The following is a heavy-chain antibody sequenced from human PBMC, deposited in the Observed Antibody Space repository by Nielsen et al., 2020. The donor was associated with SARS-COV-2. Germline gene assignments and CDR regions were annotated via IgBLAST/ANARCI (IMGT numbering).Heavy chain of an antibody. CDR2: ISESGGRT. CDR1: GFTFSNYD. CDR3: ALLTAQTVCAQHFDH. V-gene: IGHV3-23*01. D-gene: IGHD3-9*01. Sequence: GESLKISCAASGFTFSNYDMTWVRQAPGKGLEWGSAISESGGRTFYADSVKGRFTISRDNSKNTLYLQINSLRVEDTAVYYCALLTAQTVCAQHFDHWCQGTLVTVSS. J-gene: IGHJ4*02.